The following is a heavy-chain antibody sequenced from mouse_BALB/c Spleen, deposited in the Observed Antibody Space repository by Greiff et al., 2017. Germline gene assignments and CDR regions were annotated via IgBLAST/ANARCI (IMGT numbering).Heavy chain of an antibody. V-gene: IGHV3-6*02. D-gene: IGHD1-1*01. CDR2: ISYDGSN. Sequence: EVQLQESGPGLVKPSQSLSLTCSVTGYSITSGYYWNWIRQFPGNKLEWMGYISYDGSNNYNPSLKNRISITRDTSKNQFFLKLNSVTTEDTATYYCARAYGSRKDFDYWGQGTTLTVSS. J-gene: IGHJ2*01. CDR1: GYSITSGYY. CDR3: ARAYGSRKDFDY.